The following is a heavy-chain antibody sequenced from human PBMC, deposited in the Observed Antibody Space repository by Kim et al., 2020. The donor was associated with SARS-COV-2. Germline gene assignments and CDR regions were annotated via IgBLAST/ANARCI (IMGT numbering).Heavy chain of an antibody. Sequence: NPSLKSRVTISVDTSKNQFSLKLSSVTAADTAVYYCAASRQTGGYYGMDVWGQGTTVTVSS. D-gene: IGHD3-10*01. V-gene: IGHV4-59*01. CDR3: AASRQTGGYYGMDV. J-gene: IGHJ6*02.